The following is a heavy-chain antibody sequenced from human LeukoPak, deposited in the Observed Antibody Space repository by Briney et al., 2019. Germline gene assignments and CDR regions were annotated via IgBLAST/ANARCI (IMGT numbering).Heavy chain of an antibody. V-gene: IGHV3-49*04. CDR3: SRAAGYSSSYYFDY. J-gene: IGHJ4*02. CDR2: IRSKLSGATT. Sequence: GGSQRLSCATSGFTFGDYAMSWVRQAPGKGLEWVGLIRSKLSGATTEYAASVKGRFSISRDDSKSIAYLQMNSLKTEDTAVYYCSRAAGYSSSYYFDYWGQGTLVTVSS. CDR1: GFTFGDYA. D-gene: IGHD6-19*01.